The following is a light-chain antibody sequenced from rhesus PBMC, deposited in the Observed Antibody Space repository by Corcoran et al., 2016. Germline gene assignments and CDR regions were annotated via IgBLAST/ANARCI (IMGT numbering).Light chain of an antibody. CDR3: QQHDNSPYS. CDR2: RAS. V-gene: IGKV1-69*01. CDR1: QGISNW. J-gene: IGKJ2*01. Sequence: DIQMTQSPSSLSASVGDRVTITCRASQGISNWLAWYQQRPGKAPKHLIYRASSRETGVPSRFSGSGSGTDCTLTSTSLQPEDIATYYCQQHDNSPYSVGQGTKVEIK.